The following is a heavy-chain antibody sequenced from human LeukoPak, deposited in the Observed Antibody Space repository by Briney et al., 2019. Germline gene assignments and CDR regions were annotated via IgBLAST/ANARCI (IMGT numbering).Heavy chain of an antibody. D-gene: IGHD2-2*03. J-gene: IGHJ4*02. V-gene: IGHV3-30*02. CDR2: IRYDGSNK. CDR3: AKDVMDIVVVPAALDY. CDR1: GFTFSSYG. Sequence: PGGSLRLSCAASGFTFSSYGMHWVRQAPGKGLEWVAFIRYDGSNKYYADSVKGRFTISRDNSKNTLYLQMNSLRAEDTAVYYCAKDVMDIVVVPAALDYWGQGTLVTVSS.